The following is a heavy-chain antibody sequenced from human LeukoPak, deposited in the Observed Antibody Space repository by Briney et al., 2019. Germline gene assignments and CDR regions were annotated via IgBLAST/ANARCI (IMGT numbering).Heavy chain of an antibody. D-gene: IGHD6-19*01. V-gene: IGHV3-30-3*01. CDR2: LSYDGSIK. CDR3: ARDRYSSGPYYFDY. Sequence: GGSLRLSCAASGFTFSSYAMYWVRQAPGKGLEWVAVLSYDGSIKYYADSVKGRFTISRDNSKNTLYLQMNSLRAEDTAMYYCARDRYSSGPYYFDYWGQGTLVTVSS. CDR1: GFTFSSYA. J-gene: IGHJ4*02.